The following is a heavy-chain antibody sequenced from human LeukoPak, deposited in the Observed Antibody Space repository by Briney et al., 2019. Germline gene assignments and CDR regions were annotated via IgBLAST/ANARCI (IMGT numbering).Heavy chain of an antibody. V-gene: IGHV3-7*01. CDR3: ARDSEWELAFDY. J-gene: IGHJ4*02. CDR1: GFTFSSCG. D-gene: IGHD1-26*01. CDR2: IKQDGSGK. Sequence: GGSLRLSCAASGFTFSSCGMSWVRQAPGQGLEWVANIKQDGSGKYYVDSVKGRFTISRDNATNSLYLQMNSLRAEETAVYSCARDSEWELAFDYWGQGTLVTVSS.